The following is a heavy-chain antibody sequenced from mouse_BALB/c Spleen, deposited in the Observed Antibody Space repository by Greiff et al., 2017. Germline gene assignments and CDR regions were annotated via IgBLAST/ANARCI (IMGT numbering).Heavy chain of an antibody. Sequence: EVHLVESGGGLVQPGGSRKLSCAASGFTFSSFGMHWVRQAPEKGLEWVAYISSGSSTIYYADTVKGRFTISRDNPKNTLFLQMTSLRSEDTAMYYCARSEITTYFDYWGQGTTLTVSS. V-gene: IGHV5-17*02. CDR3: ARSEITTYFDY. D-gene: IGHD2-4*01. CDR2: ISSGSSTI. J-gene: IGHJ2*01. CDR1: GFTFSSFG.